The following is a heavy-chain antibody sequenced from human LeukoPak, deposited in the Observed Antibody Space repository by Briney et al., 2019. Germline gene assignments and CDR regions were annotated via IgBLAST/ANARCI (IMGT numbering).Heavy chain of an antibody. Sequence: GGSLRLSCVASGFTFSNYVMIWVRQAPGKGLEWVSAITGSADSTFYADSAKGRFTISRDNSKNTLYLQMNSLRAEDTAVYYCARVTYGSGTYGAFDYWGQGTLVTVSS. D-gene: IGHD3-10*01. CDR3: ARVTYGSGTYGAFDY. CDR1: GFTFSNYV. V-gene: IGHV3-23*01. J-gene: IGHJ4*02. CDR2: ITGSADST.